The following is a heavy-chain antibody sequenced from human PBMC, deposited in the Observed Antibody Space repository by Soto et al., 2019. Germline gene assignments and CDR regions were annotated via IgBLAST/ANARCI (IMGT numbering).Heavy chain of an antibody. CDR1: GGSISSGGYY. CDR3: ARLYDYGGKSY. D-gene: IGHD4-17*01. Sequence: QVQLQESGPGLVKPSQTLSLTCTVSGGSISSGGYYWSWIRQHPGKGLEWIGYIYYSGSTYYNPSLRSRVTISVDTSKNPLSLKLSSVTAADTAVYYCARLYDYGGKSYWGQGTLVTVSS. CDR2: IYYSGST. J-gene: IGHJ4*02. V-gene: IGHV4-31*03.